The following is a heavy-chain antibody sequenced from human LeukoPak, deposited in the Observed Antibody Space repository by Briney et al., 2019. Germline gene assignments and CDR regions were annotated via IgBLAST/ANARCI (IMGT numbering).Heavy chain of an antibody. V-gene: IGHV1-3*03. CDR3: ARGRLWFRELSGLDY. CDR1: GYTFTSYA. CDR2: INVGNGNT. D-gene: IGHD3-10*01. Sequence: ASVKVSCKASGYTFTSYAMHWVRQAPGQRLEWMGWINVGNGNTEYSQEFQDRVTITRDTSASTAYMELSSLRSDDMAVYYCARGRLWFRELSGLDYWGQGTLVIVPS. J-gene: IGHJ4*02.